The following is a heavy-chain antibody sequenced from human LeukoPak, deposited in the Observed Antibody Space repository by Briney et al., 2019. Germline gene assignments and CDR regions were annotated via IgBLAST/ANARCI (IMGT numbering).Heavy chain of an antibody. CDR2: ISYDGSNK. D-gene: IGHD3-10*01. V-gene: IGHV3-30*04. J-gene: IGHJ5*02. Sequence: PGGSLRLSCAASGFTFSSYAMHWVRQAPGKGLEWVAVISYDGSNKYYADSVKGRFTISRDNSKNTLYLQMNSLRAEDTAVYYCARGRNYYGSGSYRPWGQGTLVTVSS. CDR1: GFTFSSYA. CDR3: ARGRNYYGSGSYRP.